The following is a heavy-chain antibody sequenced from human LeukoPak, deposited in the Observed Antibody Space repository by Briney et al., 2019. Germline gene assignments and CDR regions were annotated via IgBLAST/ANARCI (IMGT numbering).Heavy chain of an antibody. V-gene: IGHV3-74*01. D-gene: IGHD2-21*01. CDR2: INSDGSST. Sequence: GGSLRLSCAASGFSFSNYWMHWVRQAPGKGLVWVSRINSDGSSTTYEDSVKGRFTISRDNAKNTLYLQMNSLRAEDTAVYYCARDGVEFYNWFDPWGQGTLVTVSS. CDR3: ARDGVEFYNWFDP. CDR1: GFSFSNYW. J-gene: IGHJ5*02.